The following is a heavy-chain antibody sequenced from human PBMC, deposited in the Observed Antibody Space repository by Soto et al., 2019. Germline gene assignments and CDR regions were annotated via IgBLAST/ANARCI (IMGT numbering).Heavy chain of an antibody. J-gene: IGHJ4*02. D-gene: IGHD6-19*01. CDR1: GYTFTSYA. CDR2: INAGNGNT. CDR3: ARTYSSGWPNDY. V-gene: IGHV1-3*01. Sequence: QVQLVQSGAEVKKPGASVKVSCKASGYTFTSYAMHWVRQAPGHRLEWMGWINAGNGNTKYSQKFQGRVTITRDTSASTAYMELSSLRSEDTAVYYCARTYSSGWPNDYWGQGTLVTVSS.